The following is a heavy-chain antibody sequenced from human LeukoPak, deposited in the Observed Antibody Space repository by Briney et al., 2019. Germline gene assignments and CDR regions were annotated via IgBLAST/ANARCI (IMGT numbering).Heavy chain of an antibody. D-gene: IGHD2-2*01. Sequence: SETLSLTCTVSGGSISSHYWSWIRQPPGKGLEWIGSIYYSGSTYYNPSLKSRVTISVDTSKNQFSLKLSSVTAADTAVYYCARGSARTTRPRTKDIVVVPAAIRTWFDPWGQGTLVTVSS. J-gene: IGHJ5*02. CDR3: ARGSARTTRPRTKDIVVVPAAIRTWFDP. CDR1: GGSISSHY. CDR2: IYYSGST. V-gene: IGHV4-59*11.